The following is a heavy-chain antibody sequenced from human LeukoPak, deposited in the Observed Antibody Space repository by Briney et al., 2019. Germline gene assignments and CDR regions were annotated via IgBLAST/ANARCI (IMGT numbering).Heavy chain of an antibody. D-gene: IGHD1-26*01. CDR1: GGSFTDYY. V-gene: IGHV4-39*07. CDR3: TRDREHGTQDA. CDR2: INYHGNT. Sequence: SETLSLTCIVSGGSFTDYYWGWLRQPPGKGLEWIGSINYHGNTFYNPSLSNRVSISIDTSKGRFSLNLNSVTAAYTAVYFCTRDREHGTQDAWGQGTLVTVS. J-gene: IGHJ5*02.